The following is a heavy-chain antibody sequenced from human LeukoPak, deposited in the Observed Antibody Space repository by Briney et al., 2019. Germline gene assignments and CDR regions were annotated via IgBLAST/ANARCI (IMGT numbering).Heavy chain of an antibody. J-gene: IGHJ4*02. D-gene: IGHD2-2*02. Sequence: GGQLTLSFASPGSSLSGLVKGWLCQDPGKGPNVDPTISGSGASTFYADSVRGRFITSKDIPSNTVYLQMNSLRVEDTAVYYCAKGSRGYTNYYFDYWGQGTLVTVFS. V-gene: IGHV3-23*01. CDR3: AKGSRGYTNYYFDY. CDR2: ISGSGAST. CDR1: GSSLSGLV.